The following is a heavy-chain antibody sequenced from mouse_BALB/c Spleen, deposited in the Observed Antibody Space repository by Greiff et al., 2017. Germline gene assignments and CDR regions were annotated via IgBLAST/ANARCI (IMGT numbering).Heavy chain of an antibody. CDR3: TREGYRYDPYFEV. J-gene: IGHJ1*01. D-gene: IGHD2-14*01. CDR1: GYTFTSYW. V-gene: IGHV1S22*01. CDR2: IYPGSGST. Sequence: LQQPGSELVRPGASVKLSCKASGYTFTSYWMHWVKQRHGQGLEWIGNIYPGSGSTNYDEKFKSKGTLTVDTSSSTAYMHLSSLTSEDSAVYYCTREGYRYDPYFEVWGAGTTVTVSS.